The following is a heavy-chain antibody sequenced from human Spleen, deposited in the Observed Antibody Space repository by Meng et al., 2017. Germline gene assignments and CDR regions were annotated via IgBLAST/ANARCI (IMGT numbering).Heavy chain of an antibody. CDR2: IYYSGST. J-gene: IGHJ5*02. CDR3: ARETSPSDQGWFDP. Sequence: QVQLQESGPGLVKPSQTLSLNCTVSGGSINSVSYFWSWIRQRPGKGLEYIGYIYYSGSTYYNPSLKSRVTISVDTSVNQFSLKLSSVTAADTAVYYCARETSPSDQGWFDPWGQGTLVTVSS. CDR1: GGSINSVSYF. V-gene: IGHV4-31*03.